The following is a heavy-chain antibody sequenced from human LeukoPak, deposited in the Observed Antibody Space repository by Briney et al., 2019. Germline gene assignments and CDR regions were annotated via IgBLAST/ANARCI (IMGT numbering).Heavy chain of an antibody. Sequence: SETLSLTCTVSGGSISGYYWSWIRQPPGKGLEWIGYIYYNGNTNYNPSLKSRVTISVDTSKNQFSLKLTSVTAADTALYYCVRHVNDDAFDIWGQRTMVTVSS. D-gene: IGHD1-1*01. CDR1: GGSISGYY. CDR2: IYYNGNT. V-gene: IGHV4-59*08. J-gene: IGHJ3*02. CDR3: VRHVNDDAFDI.